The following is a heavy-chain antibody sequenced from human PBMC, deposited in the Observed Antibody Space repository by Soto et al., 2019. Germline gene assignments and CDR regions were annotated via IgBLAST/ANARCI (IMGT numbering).Heavy chain of an antibody. J-gene: IGHJ4*02. Sequence: QVQLVESGGGVVQPGRSLRLSCAASGFTFSSYGMHWVRQAPGKGLEWVAVISYDGSNKYYADSVKGLFTISRDNSKNTLYLQMNSLRAEDTAVYYCAKGEDDFDYWGQGTLVTVSS. CDR2: ISYDGSNK. CDR1: GFTFSSYG. V-gene: IGHV3-30*18. CDR3: AKGEDDFDY.